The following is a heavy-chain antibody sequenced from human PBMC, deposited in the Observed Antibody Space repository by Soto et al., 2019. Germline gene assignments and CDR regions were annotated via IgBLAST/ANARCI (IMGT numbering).Heavy chain of an antibody. CDR1: GGSISSSSYY. CDR3: ARSWYIAARLSWFDP. J-gene: IGHJ5*02. D-gene: IGHD6-6*01. Sequence: PSETLSLTCTVSGGSISSSSYYWGWIRQPPGKGLEWIGSIYYSGSTYYNPSLKSRVTISVDTSKNQFSLKLSSVTAADTAVYYCARSWYIAARLSWFDPWGQGTLVTVSS. CDR2: IYYSGST. V-gene: IGHV4-39*01.